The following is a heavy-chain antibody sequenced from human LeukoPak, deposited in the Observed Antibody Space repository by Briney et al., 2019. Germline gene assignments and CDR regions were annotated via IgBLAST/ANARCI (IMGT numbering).Heavy chain of an antibody. J-gene: IGHJ6*02. CDR1: GFTFSSDA. CDR2: IRGSGGST. D-gene: IGHD4-23*01. V-gene: IGHV3-23*01. CDR3: ARADGNYYYAMDV. Sequence: GGSLRLSCVSSGFTFSSDAMNWVRQAPGKWLEWVSAIRGSGGSTFYVESLKGRFTISRDNSKNTLYLQMNSLRAEDTAVYYCARADGNYYYAMDVWGRGTTVTVS.